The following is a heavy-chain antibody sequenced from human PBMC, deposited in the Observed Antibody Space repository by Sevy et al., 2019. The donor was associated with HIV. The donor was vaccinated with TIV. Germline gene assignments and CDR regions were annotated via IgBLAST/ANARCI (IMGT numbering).Heavy chain of an antibody. V-gene: IGHV3-74*01. D-gene: IGHD6-19*01. CDR2: INSDGSST. CDR3: ASWLVQDYFDY. J-gene: IGHJ4*02. Sequence: GGSLRLSCAASGFTFSSYWMHWVRQAPGKGLVWVSRINSDGSSTSYADSVKGRFTISRDNAKNTLYLQMNSLRAEDTAVYYCASWLVQDYFDYWGQGTLVTVSS. CDR1: GFTFSSYW.